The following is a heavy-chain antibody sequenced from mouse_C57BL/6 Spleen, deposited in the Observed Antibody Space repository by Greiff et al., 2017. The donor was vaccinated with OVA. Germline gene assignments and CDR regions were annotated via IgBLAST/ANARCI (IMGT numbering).Heavy chain of an antibody. V-gene: IGHV1-18*01. CDR2: INPNNGGT. D-gene: IGHD3-2*02. CDR1: GYTFTDYN. CDR3: ARKAKYYAMDY. J-gene: IGHJ4*01. Sequence: VHVKQSGPELVKPGASVKIPCKASGYTFTDYNMDWVKQSHGKSLEWIGDINPNNGGTISNQKFKGQATLTVDKSSSTAYMELRSLTSEDTAVYYCARKAKYYAMDYWGQGTSVTVSS.